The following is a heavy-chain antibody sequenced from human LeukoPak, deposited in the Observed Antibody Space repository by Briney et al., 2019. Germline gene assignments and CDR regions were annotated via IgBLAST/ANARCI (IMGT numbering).Heavy chain of an antibody. CDR3: ARDCSGGSCLNYYYYYGMDV. D-gene: IGHD2-15*01. Sequence: SVKVSCKASGGTFSSYAISWVRQAPGQGLGWMGGIIPIFGTANYAQKFQGRVTTTADESTSTAYMELSSLRSEDTAVYYCARDCSGGSCLNYYYYYGMDVWGKGTTVTVSS. CDR2: IIPIFGTA. V-gene: IGHV1-69*13. CDR1: GGTFSSYA. J-gene: IGHJ6*04.